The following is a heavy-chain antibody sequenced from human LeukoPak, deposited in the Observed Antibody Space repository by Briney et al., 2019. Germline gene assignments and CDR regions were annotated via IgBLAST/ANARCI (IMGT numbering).Heavy chain of an antibody. CDR2: INHSGST. D-gene: IGHD3-3*01. Sequence: SETLSLTCAVYGGSFSGYYRSWIRQPPGKGLEWIGEINHSGSTNYNPSLKSRVTISVDTSKNQFSLKLNSVTAADTAVYYCARNRATDFWSGYNNNWFDPWGQGTLVTVSS. CDR1: GGSFSGYY. CDR3: ARNRATDFWSGYNNNWFDP. V-gene: IGHV4-34*01. J-gene: IGHJ5*02.